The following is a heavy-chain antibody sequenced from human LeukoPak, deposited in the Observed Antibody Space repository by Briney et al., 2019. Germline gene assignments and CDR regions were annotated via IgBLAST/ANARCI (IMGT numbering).Heavy chain of an antibody. Sequence: SETLSLTCAVYGGSFSGYYWSWIRQPPGKGLEWIGEINHSGSTNYNPSLKSRVTISVDTSKNQFSLKLSSVTAADTAVYYCARSHWGTYYYDSSGYRRTDYFDYWGQGTLVTVSS. D-gene: IGHD3-22*01. CDR1: GGSFSGYY. J-gene: IGHJ4*02. V-gene: IGHV4-34*01. CDR3: ARSHWGTYYYDSSGYRRTDYFDY. CDR2: INHSGST.